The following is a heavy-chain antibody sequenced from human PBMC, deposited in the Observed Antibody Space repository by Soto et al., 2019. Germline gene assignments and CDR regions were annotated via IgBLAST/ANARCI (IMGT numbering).Heavy chain of an antibody. CDR2: ISYDGSNK. CDR1: GFTFSSYA. Sequence: GGSLRLSCAASGFTFSSYAMHWVRQAPGKGLEWVAVISYDGSNKYYADSVKGRFTISRDNSKNTLYLQMNSLRAEDTAVYYCAIRVDTQIWGQGTMVTVSS. V-gene: IGHV3-30-3*01. D-gene: IGHD5-18*01. J-gene: IGHJ3*02. CDR3: AIRVDTQI.